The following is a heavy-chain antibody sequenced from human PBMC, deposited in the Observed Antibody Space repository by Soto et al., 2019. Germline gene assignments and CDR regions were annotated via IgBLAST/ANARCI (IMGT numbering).Heavy chain of an antibody. Sequence: EVHLLESGGTLIQPGGSLRLSCAASGFDFSTYAMTWVRQAPGKGLEWGSGITYSGDTTYYADSVKGRFTISRDNIKNTLYLQLNSLSPDDTAMYYCAKDWPGTSSVTSDYWAQGTLVTVSS. CDR2: ITYSGDTT. V-gene: IGHV3-23*01. CDR3: AKDWPGTSSVTSDY. J-gene: IGHJ4*02. D-gene: IGHD4-17*01. CDR1: GFDFSTYA.